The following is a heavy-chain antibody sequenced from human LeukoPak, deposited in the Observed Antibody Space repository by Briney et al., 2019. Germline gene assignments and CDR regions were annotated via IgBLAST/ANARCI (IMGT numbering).Heavy chain of an antibody. D-gene: IGHD3-10*01. J-gene: IGHJ5*02. CDR3: ARDHFATMVRGVIFDP. Sequence: PSETLSLTCTVSGYSISSGYYWGWIRQPPGKGLEWIGSIYHSGSTYYNPSLKSRVTISVDTSKNQFSLKLSSVTAADTAVYYCARDHFATMVRGVIFDPWGQGTLVTVSS. CDR1: GYSISSGYY. V-gene: IGHV4-38-2*02. CDR2: IYHSGST.